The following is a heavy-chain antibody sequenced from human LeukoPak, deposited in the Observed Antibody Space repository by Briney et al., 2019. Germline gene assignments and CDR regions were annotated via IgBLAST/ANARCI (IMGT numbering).Heavy chain of an antibody. V-gene: IGHV4-34*01. CDR2: INHSGST. D-gene: IGHD3-9*01. Sequence: SETLSLTCAVYGVSFSGYYWSWIRQPPGKGLEWIGEINHSGSTNYNPSLKSRVTISVDTSKNQFSLKLSSVTAADTAVYYCARPQGDYDILTGEGYFDYWGQGTLVTVSS. J-gene: IGHJ4*02. CDR1: GVSFSGYY. CDR3: ARPQGDYDILTGEGYFDY.